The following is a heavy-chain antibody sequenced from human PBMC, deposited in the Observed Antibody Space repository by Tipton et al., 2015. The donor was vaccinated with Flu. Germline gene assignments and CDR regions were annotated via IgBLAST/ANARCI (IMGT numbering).Heavy chain of an antibody. J-gene: IGHJ4*02. D-gene: IGHD3-16*01. CDR3: ARGGRYLDY. V-gene: IGHV4-59*13. CDR2: IYYTGST. Sequence: TLSLTCTVSGGSINTYYWTWIRQPPGKGLEWIGYIYYTGSTDYNASLKSRVSLSLDTSKNQFSLKLSSVTAADTAVYFCARGGRYLDYWGQGTLVTVSS. CDR1: GGSINTYY.